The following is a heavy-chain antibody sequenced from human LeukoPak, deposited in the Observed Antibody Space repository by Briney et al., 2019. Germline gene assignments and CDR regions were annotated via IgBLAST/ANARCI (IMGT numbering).Heavy chain of an antibody. Sequence: SGPALGKPPQTLTLTCTFSGFSLSTSGMCVSWIRQPPGKALEWLALIDWDEDKYYSTSLKTRLTISKDTSKNQVVLTMTNMDPVDTATYYCARTTYDYVWGSYEAHDYWGQGTLVTVSS. CDR1: GFSLSTSGMC. CDR2: IDWDEDK. J-gene: IGHJ4*02. D-gene: IGHD3-16*01. CDR3: ARTTYDYVWGSYEAHDY. V-gene: IGHV2-70*01.